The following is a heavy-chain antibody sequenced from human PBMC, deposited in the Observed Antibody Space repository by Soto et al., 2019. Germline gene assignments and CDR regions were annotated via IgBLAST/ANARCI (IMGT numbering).Heavy chain of an antibody. Sequence: GGSLRLSCAASGFTFSSYAMSWVRQAPGKGLEWVSAISGSGGSTYYADSVKGRFTISRDNSKNTLYLQINSLRAEDTAVYYWANTLGGQYILWFAPSGQGTLVTVSS. CDR3: ANTLGGQYILWFAP. CDR2: ISGSGGST. V-gene: IGHV3-23*01. J-gene: IGHJ5*02. CDR1: GFTFSSYA. D-gene: IGHD3-16*01.